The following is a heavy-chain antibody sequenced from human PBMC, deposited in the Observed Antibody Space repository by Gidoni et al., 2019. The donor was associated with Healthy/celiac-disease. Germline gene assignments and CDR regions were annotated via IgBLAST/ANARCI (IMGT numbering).Heavy chain of an antibody. D-gene: IGHD6-13*01. CDR1: GFTVSSKY. CDR2: IYSGGST. Sequence: EVQLVESGGVLIQPGGSLRLPCAASGFTVSSKYMSWVRQAPGQGLEWVSVIYSGGSTYYADSVKGRFTISRDNSKNTLYLQMNSLRAEDTAVYYCARVIAAAGTFFDYWGQGTLVTVSS. CDR3: ARVIAAAGTFFDY. V-gene: IGHV3-53*01. J-gene: IGHJ4*02.